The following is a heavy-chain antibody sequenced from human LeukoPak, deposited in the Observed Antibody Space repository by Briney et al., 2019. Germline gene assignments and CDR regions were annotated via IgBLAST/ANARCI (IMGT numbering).Heavy chain of an antibody. Sequence: SETLSLTCSVPGGSLSTYSWSWVRQSPGKRLEWIGYIYYGGTTNYNPSLKSRVTISADTAKNQFSLRLRSVTAADTAIYYCARDTTVASGMQHWGQGTLATVSS. D-gene: IGHD4-23*01. CDR3: ARDTTVASGMQH. V-gene: IGHV4-59*01. J-gene: IGHJ4*02. CDR1: GGSLSTYS. CDR2: IYYGGTT.